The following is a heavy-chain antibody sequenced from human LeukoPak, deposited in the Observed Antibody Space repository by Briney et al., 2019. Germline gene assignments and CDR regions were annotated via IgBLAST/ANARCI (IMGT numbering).Heavy chain of an antibody. Sequence: PGGSLRLSCSASGFTFSSYAMHWVRQAPGKGLEYVSAISSNGGSTYYADSVKGRFTISRDNAKNTLFLQMGSLRADDMALYYCARSERTGYGLFDYWGQGTLITVSS. CDR3: ARSERTGYGLFDY. CDR2: ISSNGGST. J-gene: IGHJ4*02. V-gene: IGHV3-64*02. D-gene: IGHD5-18*01. CDR1: GFTFSSYA.